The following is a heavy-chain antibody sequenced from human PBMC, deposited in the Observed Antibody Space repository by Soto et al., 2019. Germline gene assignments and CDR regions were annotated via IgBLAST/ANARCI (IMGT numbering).Heavy chain of an antibody. CDR2: ITNDGSAT. Sequence: GGSLRLSCAASGFTFRSFWMHWVRQAPGKGLMWVSRITNDGSATDYADSVRGRFTISRDNAENMLYLQLNNLRADDTAVYYCARDAAPGYFDLWGRGTLVTVSS. CDR3: ARDAAPGYFDL. D-gene: IGHD6-25*01. J-gene: IGHJ2*01. CDR1: GFTFRSFW. V-gene: IGHV3-74*01.